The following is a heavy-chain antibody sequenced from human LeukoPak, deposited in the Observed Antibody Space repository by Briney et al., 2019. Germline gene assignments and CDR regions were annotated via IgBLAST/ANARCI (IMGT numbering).Heavy chain of an antibody. CDR3: AKGRGTTVTAAANY. CDR1: GFSFSTYW. D-gene: IGHD4-17*01. V-gene: IGHV3-7*05. J-gene: IGHJ4*02. CDR2: IKKDGSEK. Sequence: AGGSLRLSCAASGFSFSTYWMSWVRQAPGKGLEWVANIKKDGSEKYYVDSVKGRFTISRDNAKSSLYLQMNSLTAEDTAVYYCAKGRGTTVTAAANYWGQGTLVTVSS.